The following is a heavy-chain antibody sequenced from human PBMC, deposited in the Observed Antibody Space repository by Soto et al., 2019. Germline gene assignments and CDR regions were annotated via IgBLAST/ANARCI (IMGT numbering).Heavy chain of an antibody. Sequence: SETLSLTCAVYGGSFSGYYWSWIRQPPGKGLEWIGEINHSGSTNYNPSLKSPVTISVDTSKNQFSLKLSSVTAADTAVYYCARARGSFGYSYGYYFDYWGQGTLVTVSS. CDR2: INHSGST. CDR3: ARARGSFGYSYGYYFDY. CDR1: GGSFSGYY. D-gene: IGHD5-18*01. V-gene: IGHV4-34*01. J-gene: IGHJ4*02.